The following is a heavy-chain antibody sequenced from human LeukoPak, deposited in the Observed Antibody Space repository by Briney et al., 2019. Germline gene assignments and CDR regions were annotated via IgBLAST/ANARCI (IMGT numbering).Heavy chain of an antibody. Sequence: VASVKVSCKASGYTFTGYYMHWVRRAPGQGLEWMGWINPNSGGTNYAQKFQGRVTMTRDTSISTAYMELSRLRSDDTAVYYCARDQDYYDSSGYCDYWGQGTLVTVSS. J-gene: IGHJ4*02. CDR3: ARDQDYYDSSGYCDY. V-gene: IGHV1-2*02. CDR2: INPNSGGT. CDR1: GYTFTGYY. D-gene: IGHD3-22*01.